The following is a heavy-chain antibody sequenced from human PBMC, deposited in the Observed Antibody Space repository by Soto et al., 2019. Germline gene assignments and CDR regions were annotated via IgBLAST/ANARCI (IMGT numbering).Heavy chain of an antibody. CDR1: GYTFSAYT. D-gene: IGHD3-3*02. CDR2: INAGSGNT. Sequence: ASVKVSCKATGYTFSAYTMNWVRQAPGQSLEWMGWINAGSGNTKYSQNFQGGVSITRDTSASTVYMELTGLTSEDTAVYYCARDTETLGPRANDALDIWGQGTMVTVSS. J-gene: IGHJ3*02. CDR3: ARDTETLGPRANDALDI. V-gene: IGHV1-3*01.